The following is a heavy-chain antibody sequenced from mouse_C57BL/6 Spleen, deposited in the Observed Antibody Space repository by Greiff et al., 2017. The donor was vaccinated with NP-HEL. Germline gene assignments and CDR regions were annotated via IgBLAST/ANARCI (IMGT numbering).Heavy chain of an antibody. J-gene: IGHJ1*03. V-gene: IGHV2-5*01. CDR1: GFSLTSYG. Sequence: VMLVESGPGLVQPSQSLSITCTVSGFSLTSYGVHWVRQSPGKGLEWLGVIWRGGSTDYNAAFMSRLSITKDNSKSQVFFKMNSLQADDTAIYYCAKNSVYDYDWYFDVWGTGTTVTVSS. CDR3: AKNSVYDYDWYFDV. CDR2: IWRGGST. D-gene: IGHD2-4*01.